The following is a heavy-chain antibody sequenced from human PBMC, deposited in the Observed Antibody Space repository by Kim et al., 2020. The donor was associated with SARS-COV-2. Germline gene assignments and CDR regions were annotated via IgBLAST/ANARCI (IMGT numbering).Heavy chain of an antibody. J-gene: IGHJ4*02. Sequence: GGSLRLSCAASGFTFNSHWMHWVRQAPGKVLVWVSRINSDGSTTSYADSVKGRFTISRDNAKNTLYLQMNSLRAEDTAVYYCARRQFTSGWYYFDSWGQG. D-gene: IGHD6-19*01. CDR2: INSDGSTT. CDR1: GFTFNSHW. CDR3: ARRQFTSGWYYFDS. V-gene: IGHV3-74*01.